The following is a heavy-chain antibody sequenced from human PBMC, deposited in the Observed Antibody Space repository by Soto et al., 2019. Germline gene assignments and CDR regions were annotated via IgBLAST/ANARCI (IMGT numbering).Heavy chain of an antibody. CDR2: INHSGST. V-gene: IGHV4-34*01. CDR3: AREKPYSSSWYHDY. CDR1: GGSFSGYY. J-gene: IGHJ4*02. D-gene: IGHD6-13*01. Sequence: QVQLQQWGAGLLKPSETLSLTCAVYGGSFSGYYWSWIRQPPGKGLEWIGEINHSGSTNYNTSLKSRVTISVDTSKNQFSLKLSSVTAADTAVYYCAREKPYSSSWYHDYWGQGTLVTVSS.